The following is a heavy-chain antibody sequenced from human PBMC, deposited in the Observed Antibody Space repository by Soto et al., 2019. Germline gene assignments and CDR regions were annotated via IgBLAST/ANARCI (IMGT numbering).Heavy chain of an antibody. Sequence: SATLSLTCAFYGGSFRGYYWSWIRQPPGQGLEWIGEINHSGSTNYNPSLKSRVTISVDTSKNQSSLKLSSVTAADTAVYYCARWSLESCGGYRSGYDRMDVSGKRNTVTFSS. D-gene: IGHD6-19*01. CDR2: INHSGST. V-gene: IGHV4-34*01. CDR1: GGSFRGYY. J-gene: IGHJ6*04. CDR3: ARWSLESCGGYRSGYDRMDV.